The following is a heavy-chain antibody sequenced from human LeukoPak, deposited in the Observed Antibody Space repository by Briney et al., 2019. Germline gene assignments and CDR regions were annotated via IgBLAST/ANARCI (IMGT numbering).Heavy chain of an antibody. CDR1: GYTFTSYG. CDR3: ARDVFSGSYWGPYYYYGMDV. CDR2: ISAYNGNA. J-gene: IGHJ6*02. V-gene: IGHV1-18*01. Sequence: ASVKVSCKASGYTFTSYGISWVRQAPGQGLEWMGRISAYNGNANYAQKLQGRVTMTTDTSTSTAYMELRSLRSDDTAVYYCARDVFSGSYWGPYYYYGMDVWGQGTTVTVSS. D-gene: IGHD1-26*01.